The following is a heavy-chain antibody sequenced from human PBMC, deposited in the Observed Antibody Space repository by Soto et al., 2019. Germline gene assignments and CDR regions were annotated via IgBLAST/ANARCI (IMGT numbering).Heavy chain of an antibody. CDR1: GFRLSGSA. CDR3: TSRTTVAAFTDY. J-gene: IGHJ4*02. Sequence: EVQLVESGGGLVQPGGSLKLSCAASGFRLSGSAMHLVRQAAGKGLEWVGRIRSQTNNYATEYGASVKGRFPISRDDSKNTAYLQMNSLKTEDTAVYYCTSRTTVAAFTDYWGQGTLVTVSS. D-gene: IGHD4-17*01. CDR2: IRSQTNNYAT. V-gene: IGHV3-73*01.